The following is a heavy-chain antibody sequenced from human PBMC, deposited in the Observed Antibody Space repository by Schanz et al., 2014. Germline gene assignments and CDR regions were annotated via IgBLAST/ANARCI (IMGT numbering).Heavy chain of an antibody. D-gene: IGHD6-13*01. CDR1: GFTMITYA. CDR3: ARDRQQLVGRIGYYYGMDV. Sequence: QVQLVESGGGVVQPGRSLRLSCAASGFTMITYAMHWVRQPPGQGLEKVAVTSTDGTKTYYAASVRGRFTISRDNSKNTLYLQMNSLRAEDTAVYYCARDRQQLVGRIGYYYGMDVWGQGTTVTVSS. V-gene: IGHV3-30*04. J-gene: IGHJ6*02. CDR2: TSTDGTKT.